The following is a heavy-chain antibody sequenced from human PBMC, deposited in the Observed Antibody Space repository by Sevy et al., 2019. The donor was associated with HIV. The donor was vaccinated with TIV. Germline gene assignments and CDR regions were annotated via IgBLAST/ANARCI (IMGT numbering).Heavy chain of an antibody. J-gene: IGHJ6*02. CDR3: ARGPRDYGSQSYDNPPYALEV. CDR2: IKPDGSER. Sequence: GGSLRLSCAGSGFTFKNYWVTWVRQAPGKGLEWVANIKPDGSERNYVDSVRGRFTISRDNAKNSLYLQMGSLRADDTAVYYCARGPRDYGSQSYDNPPYALEVWGQGTTVTVSS. D-gene: IGHD3-10*01. CDR1: GFTFKNYW. V-gene: IGHV3-7*03.